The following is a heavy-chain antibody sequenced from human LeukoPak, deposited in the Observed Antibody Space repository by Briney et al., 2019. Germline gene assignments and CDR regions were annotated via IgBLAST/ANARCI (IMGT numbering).Heavy chain of an antibody. V-gene: IGHV1-2*04. CDR3: ARDRGIFGVVKGVYYYGMDV. CDR1: GYTFTGYY. CDR2: INPNSGGT. Sequence: GASVKVSCKASGYTFTGYYMHWVRQAPGQGLEWMGWINPNSGGTNYAQKFQGWVTMTRDTSTTTAYMELSSLRSEDTAVYYCARDRGIFGVVKGVYYYGMDVWGQGTTVTVS. D-gene: IGHD3-3*02. J-gene: IGHJ6*02.